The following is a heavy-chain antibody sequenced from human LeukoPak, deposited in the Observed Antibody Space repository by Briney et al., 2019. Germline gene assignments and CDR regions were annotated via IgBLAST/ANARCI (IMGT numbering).Heavy chain of an antibody. V-gene: IGHV1-69*13. CDR3: ARTPPEWPMSWFDP. D-gene: IGHD3-3*01. CDR2: IIPIFGTA. J-gene: IGHJ5*02. Sequence: ASVKVSCKASGGTFSSYAISWVRQAPGQGLEWMVGIIPIFGTANYAQKFQGRVTITADESTSTAYMELSSLRSEDTAVYYCARTPPEWPMSWFDPWGQGTLVTVSS. CDR1: GGTFSSYA.